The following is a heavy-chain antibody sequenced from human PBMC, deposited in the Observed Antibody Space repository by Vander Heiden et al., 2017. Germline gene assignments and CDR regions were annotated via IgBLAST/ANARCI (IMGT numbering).Heavy chain of an antibody. CDR3: AREVSIAARSEGQYFDY. D-gene: IGHD6-6*01. CDR2: TYYRSKWYN. J-gene: IGHJ4*02. CDR1: GDSVSSNSAA. V-gene: IGHV6-1*01. Sequence: QVQLQQSGPGLVKPSQNLSLTCSISGDSVSSNSAAWNWIRQSPSRGLEWLGRTYYRSKWYNDYAVSVKSRITINPDTSKNQFSLQLNSVTPEDTAVYYCAREVSIAARSEGQYFDYWGQGTLVTVSS.